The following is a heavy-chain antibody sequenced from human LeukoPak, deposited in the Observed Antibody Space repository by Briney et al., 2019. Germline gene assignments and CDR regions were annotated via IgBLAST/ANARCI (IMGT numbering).Heavy chain of an antibody. J-gene: IGHJ6*02. Sequence: ASVKVSCKASGYTFTSYGISWVRQAPGQGLEWMGWINPNSGGTNYAQKFQGRVTMTRDTSISTAYMELSRLRSDDTAVYYCARDFARTTGNWIYYYYGMDVWGQGTTVTVSS. CDR1: GYTFTSYG. CDR2: INPNSGGT. D-gene: IGHD1-1*01. CDR3: ARDFARTTGNWIYYYYGMDV. V-gene: IGHV1-2*02.